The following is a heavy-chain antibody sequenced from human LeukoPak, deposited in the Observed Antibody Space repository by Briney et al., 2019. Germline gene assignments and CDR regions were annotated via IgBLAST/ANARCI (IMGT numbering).Heavy chain of an antibody. Sequence: SETLSLTCTVSGGSISSYYWSWIRQPPGKGLKWIGYIYYSGSTNYNPSLKSRVTISVDTSKNQFSLKLSSVTAADTAVYYCARPSLYYYYGMDVWGQGTTVTVSS. CDR2: IYYSGST. J-gene: IGHJ6*02. CDR3: ARPSLYYYYGMDV. CDR1: GGSISSYY. V-gene: IGHV4-59*12.